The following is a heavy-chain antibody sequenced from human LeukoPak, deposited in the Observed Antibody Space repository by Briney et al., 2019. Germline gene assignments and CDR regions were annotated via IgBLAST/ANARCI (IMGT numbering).Heavy chain of an antibody. CDR3: ARARGLLDGSGTFRSGYDS. CDR2: IDWDGDK. Sequence: SGPTLVNPAQTLTLTCTFSGFSLSTSGVSVSWIRQPPGKALECLARIDWDGDKYYSTSLKTRLTISKDTSKNQVVLIMTNVDPVDTATYYCARARGLLDGSGTFRSGYDSWGQGTLVTVSS. CDR1: GFSLSTSGVS. D-gene: IGHD3-10*01. V-gene: IGHV2-70*11. J-gene: IGHJ4*02.